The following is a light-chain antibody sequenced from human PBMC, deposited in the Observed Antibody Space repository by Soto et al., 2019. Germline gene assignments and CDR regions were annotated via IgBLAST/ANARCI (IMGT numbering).Light chain of an antibody. CDR1: QSVSGN. Sequence: EIVMTQSPATLSVSPGERATLSCRASQSVSGNLAWYQQKPGQAPRLLIFGASTRATGIPARFSGSGSGTGFTPTISSLQSEDFAVYYCQQYNSWPPVPFGQGTRLEIK. V-gene: IGKV3-15*01. J-gene: IGKJ5*01. CDR2: GAS. CDR3: QQYNSWPPVP.